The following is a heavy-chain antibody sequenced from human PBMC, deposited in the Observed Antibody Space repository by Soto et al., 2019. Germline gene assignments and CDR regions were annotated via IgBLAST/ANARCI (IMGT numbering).Heavy chain of an antibody. V-gene: IGHV3-13*01. J-gene: IGHJ6*03. Sequence: EVQLVESGGGLVQPRGSLRLSCAASGFTFSSYDMHWVRQATGKGLEWVSAIGTAGDTYYPGSVKGRFTISRENAKNSLYLQMNSLRAGDTAVYYCARGGLRFLEWPTYMDVWGKGTTVTVSS. CDR2: IGTAGDT. CDR3: ARGGLRFLEWPTYMDV. D-gene: IGHD3-3*01. CDR1: GFTFSSYD.